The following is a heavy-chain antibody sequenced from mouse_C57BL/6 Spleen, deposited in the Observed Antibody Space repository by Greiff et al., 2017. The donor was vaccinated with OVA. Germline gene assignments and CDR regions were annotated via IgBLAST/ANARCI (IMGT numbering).Heavy chain of an antibody. CDR2: IYWDDDK. CDR1: GFSLSTSGMG. D-gene: IGHD1-1*01. CDR3: ARSLTTVVAHYYAMDY. J-gene: IGHJ4*01. V-gene: IGHV8-12*01. Sequence: LQQSGPGILQSSQTLSLTCSFSGFSLSTSGMGVSWIRQPSGKGLEWLAHIYWDDDKRYNPSLKSRLTISKDTSRNQVFLKITSVDTADTATYYCARSLTTVVAHYYAMDYWGQGTSVTVSS.